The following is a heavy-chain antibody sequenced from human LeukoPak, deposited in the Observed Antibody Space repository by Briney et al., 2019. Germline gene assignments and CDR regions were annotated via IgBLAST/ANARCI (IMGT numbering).Heavy chain of an antibody. CDR2: ISAYNGNT. Sequence: ASVKVSCKASGGTFSSYAISWVRQAPGQGLEWMGWISAYNGNTNYAQKLQGRVTMTTDTSTSTAYMELRSLRSDDTAVYYCASYSCDTCGMGYWGQGTLVTVSS. V-gene: IGHV1-18*01. D-gene: IGHD2-21*01. J-gene: IGHJ4*02. CDR1: GGTFSSYA. CDR3: ASYSCDTCGMGY.